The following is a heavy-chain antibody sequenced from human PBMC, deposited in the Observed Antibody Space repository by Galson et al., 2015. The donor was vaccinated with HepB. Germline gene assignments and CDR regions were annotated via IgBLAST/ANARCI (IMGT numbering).Heavy chain of an antibody. CDR3: ARDYRPSFGSGSYYPNWFDS. V-gene: IGHV3-21*01. CDR2: ISSSGSYI. Sequence: SLRLSCAASGFTFSTYSMNWVRQAPGKGLEWVSSISSSGSYIYYADSVKGRFTISRDNAKNSLYLQMNSLRAEDTALYSCARDYRPSFGSGSYYPNWFDSWGQGTLVTVSS. J-gene: IGHJ5*01. D-gene: IGHD3-10*01. CDR1: GFTFSTYS.